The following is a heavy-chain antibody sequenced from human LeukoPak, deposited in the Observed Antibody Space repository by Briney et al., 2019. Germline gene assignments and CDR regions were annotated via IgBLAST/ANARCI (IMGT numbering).Heavy chain of an antibody. Sequence: PSETLSLTCTVSSGSITTYYWSWIRQPPGKELEWIGYIYYSGSTNYNPSLKSRVTISVDTSKNQFSLKLSSVTAADTAIYYCARHTTDYYYMGVWGKGTTVTVSS. J-gene: IGHJ6*03. CDR1: SGSITTYY. D-gene: IGHD1-1*01. CDR2: IYYSGST. CDR3: ARHTTDYYYMGV. V-gene: IGHV4-59*01.